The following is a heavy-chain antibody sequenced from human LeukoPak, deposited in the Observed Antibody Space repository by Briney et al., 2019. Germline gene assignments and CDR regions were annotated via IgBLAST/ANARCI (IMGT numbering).Heavy chain of an antibody. V-gene: IGHV3-23*01. CDR3: ARTYYYDSSGYPPGIY. CDR2: ISGSGGST. CDR1: GFTFSSYA. D-gene: IGHD3-22*01. J-gene: IGHJ4*02. Sequence: GGSLRLSCAASGFTFSSYAMSWVRQAPGKGLEWVSAISGSGGSTYYADSVKGRFTISRDNSQNTLYLQMNSLRAEDTAVYYCARTYYYDSSGYPPGIYWGQGTLVTVSS.